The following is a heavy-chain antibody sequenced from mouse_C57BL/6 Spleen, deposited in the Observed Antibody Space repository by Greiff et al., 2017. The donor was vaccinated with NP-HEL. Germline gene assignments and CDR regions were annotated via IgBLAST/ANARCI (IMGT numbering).Heavy chain of an antibody. CDR2: ISSGSSTI. CDR3: ARKDYYGSSSWFAY. CDR1: GFTFSDYG. V-gene: IGHV5-17*01. J-gene: IGHJ3*01. D-gene: IGHD1-1*01. Sequence: EVKLMESGGGLVKPGGSLKLSCAASGFTFSDYGMHWVRQAPEKGLEWVAYISSGSSTIYYADTVTGRFTISRDNAKNTLFLQMTSLRSEDTAMYYCARKDYYGSSSWFAYWGQGTLVTVSA.